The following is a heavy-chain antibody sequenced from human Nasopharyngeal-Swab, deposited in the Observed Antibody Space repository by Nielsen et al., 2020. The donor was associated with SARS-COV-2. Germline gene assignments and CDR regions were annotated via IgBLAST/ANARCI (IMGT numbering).Heavy chain of an antibody. Sequence: LSLTCAASGFTFDDYAMHWVRQAPGKGLEWVSGISWNSCSIGYADSVKGRFIISRDNAKNSLYLQMNSLRAEDTALYYCAKELDIVVVPAAYGFGYYGMDVWGQGTTVTVSS. CDR2: ISWNSCSI. J-gene: IGHJ6*02. CDR1: GFTFDDYA. D-gene: IGHD2-2*03. CDR3: AKELDIVVVPAAYGFGYYGMDV. V-gene: IGHV3-9*01.